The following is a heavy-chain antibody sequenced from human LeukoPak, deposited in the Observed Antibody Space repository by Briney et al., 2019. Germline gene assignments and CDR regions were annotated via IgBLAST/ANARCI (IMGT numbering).Heavy chain of an antibody. Sequence: GGSLRLSCAASGFTFISYSMNWVRQAPGKGLEWVSTISGGGGSTYYADSVKGRFTISRDNAKNSLYLQMNSLRAEDTAVYYCARGAYYYEDWGQGTLVTVSS. CDR2: ISGGGGST. J-gene: IGHJ4*02. CDR3: ARGAYYYED. V-gene: IGHV3-23*01. D-gene: IGHD3-22*01. CDR1: GFTFISYS.